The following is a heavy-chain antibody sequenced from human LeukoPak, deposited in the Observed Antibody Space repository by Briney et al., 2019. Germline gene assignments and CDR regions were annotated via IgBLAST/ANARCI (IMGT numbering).Heavy chain of an antibody. J-gene: IGHJ4*02. D-gene: IGHD6-19*01. V-gene: IGHV3-30-3*01. CDR3: GYSSGWYFDY. Sequence: GGSLRLSCAASGFTFSSYVMHWVRQAPGKGLEWVAVISYDGSNKYYADSVKGRFTISRDNSKNTLYLQMNSLRAEDTAVYYCGYSSGWYFDYWGQGTLDTVSS. CDR1: GFTFSSYV. CDR2: ISYDGSNK.